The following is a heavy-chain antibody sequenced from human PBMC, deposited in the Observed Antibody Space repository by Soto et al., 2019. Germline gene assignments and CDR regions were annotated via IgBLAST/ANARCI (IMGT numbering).Heavy chain of an antibody. D-gene: IGHD6-13*01. CDR1: GGSISSYY. J-gene: IGHJ6*02. CDR2: IYTSGST. V-gene: IGHV4-4*07. CDR3: ARDSVHHIEEAGTVYYYYGMDV. Sequence: SETLSLTCTVSGGSISSYYWSWIRQPAGKGLEWIGRIYTSGSTNYNPSLKSRVTMSVDTSKNQFSLKLSSVTAADTAVYYCARDSVHHIEEAGTVYYYYGMDVWGQGTTVTVSS.